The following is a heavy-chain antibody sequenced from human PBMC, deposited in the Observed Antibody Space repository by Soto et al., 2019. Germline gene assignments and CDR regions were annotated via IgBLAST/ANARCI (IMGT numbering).Heavy chain of an antibody. D-gene: IGHD2-2*01. V-gene: IGHV4-31*03. CDR2: IYHSGTT. Sequence: QVQLQESGPGLVKPSQTLSLTCTVSGGSISSGGYYWSWIRQHPGQGLEGIGYIYHSGTTYYNPSLKCRVTISVDTSKNQFSLKLTSVTDADSAVYYCARVRGNPLLGWFDPWGQGTLVTVSS. CDR3: ARVRGNPLLGWFDP. J-gene: IGHJ5*02. CDR1: GGSISSGGYY.